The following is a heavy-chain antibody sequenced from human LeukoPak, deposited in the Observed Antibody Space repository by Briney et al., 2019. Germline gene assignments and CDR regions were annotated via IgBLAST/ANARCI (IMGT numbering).Heavy chain of an antibody. CDR1: GYTFTGYY. J-gene: IGHJ1*01. D-gene: IGHD4-17*01. CDR3: ARDFGDQYFQH. V-gene: IGHV1-2*06. Sequence: GASVKVSCKASGYTFTGYYMHWVRQAPGQGLEWMRRIDPNSGGTNYAQKFQGRVTMTRDTSISTAYMELSRLRSDDTTVYYCARDFGDQYFQHWGQGTLVTVSS. CDR2: IDPNSGGT.